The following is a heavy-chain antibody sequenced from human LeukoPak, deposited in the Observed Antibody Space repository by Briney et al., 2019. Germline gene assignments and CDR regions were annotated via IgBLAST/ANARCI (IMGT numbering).Heavy chain of an antibody. J-gene: IGHJ6*03. CDR2: ISTIGST. V-gene: IGHV4-61*02. D-gene: IGHD2-15*01. CDR3: ARDGCGGSCFHYYYYYMDV. Sequence: SETLSLTCTVSSGSISSSNYYWSWIRQPAGKGLEWIGRISTIGSTNYNPSLNSRVAISIDTSKNQFSLKLSSVTAADTAVYYCARDGCGGSCFHYYYYYMDVWGKGTTVTISS. CDR1: SGSISSSNYY.